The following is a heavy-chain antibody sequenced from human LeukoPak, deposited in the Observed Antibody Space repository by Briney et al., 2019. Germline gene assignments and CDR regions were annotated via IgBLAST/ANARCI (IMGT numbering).Heavy chain of an antibody. CDR2: INHSGST. CDR3: ARSYCSSTSCYAVGGGWFDP. CDR1: GGSFSGYY. Sequence: KPSETPSLTCAVYGGSFSGYYWSWIRQPPGKGLEWLGEINHSGSTNYNPSLKSRVTISVDTSKNQFSLKLSSVTAADTAVYYCARSYCSSTSCYAVGGGWFDPWGQGTLVTVSS. J-gene: IGHJ5*02. D-gene: IGHD2-2*01. V-gene: IGHV4-34*01.